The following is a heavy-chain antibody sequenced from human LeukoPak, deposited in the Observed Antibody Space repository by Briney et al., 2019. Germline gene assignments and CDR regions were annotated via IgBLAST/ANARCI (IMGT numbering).Heavy chain of an antibody. D-gene: IGHD1-26*01. J-gene: IGHJ4*02. CDR2: ISGSGGST. V-gene: IGHV3-23*01. Sequence: GGSLRLSCAASGFTFSSYAMSWVRQAPGKGLEWASAISGSGGSTYYADSVKGRFTISRDNSKNTLYPQMNSLRAEDTAVYYCAKKLYYRELLTFDYWGQGTLVTVSS. CDR3: AKKLYYRELLTFDY. CDR1: GFTFSSYA.